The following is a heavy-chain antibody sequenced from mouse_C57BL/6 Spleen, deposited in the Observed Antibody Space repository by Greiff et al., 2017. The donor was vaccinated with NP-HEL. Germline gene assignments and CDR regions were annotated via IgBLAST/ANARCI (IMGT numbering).Heavy chain of an antibody. CDR1: GYAFSSSW. CDR2: LYPGDGDT. CDR3: ARLRTTGGYFDY. V-gene: IGHV1-82*01. Sequence: LQESGPELVQPGASVKISCKASGYAFSSSWMNWVKQRPGKGLEWIGRLYPGDGDTNYNGKFKGKAPLTADKSSSTAYMQLSSLTSEDSAVYFCARLRTTGGYFDYWGQGTTLTVSS. D-gene: IGHD6-1*01. J-gene: IGHJ2*01.